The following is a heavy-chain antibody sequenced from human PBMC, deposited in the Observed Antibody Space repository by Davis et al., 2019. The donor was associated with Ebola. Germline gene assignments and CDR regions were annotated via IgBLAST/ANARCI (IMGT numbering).Heavy chain of an antibody. CDR2: IKQDGSEK. D-gene: IGHD6-6*01. J-gene: IGHJ4*02. Sequence: GESLKISCAASGFTFSTYAMSWVRQAPGKGLEWVANIKQDGSEKYYVDSVKGRFTISRDNAKNSLYLQMNSLRAENTAVYYCARDETARPFDYWGQGTLVTVSS. CDR1: GFTFSTYA. CDR3: ARDETARPFDY. V-gene: IGHV3-7*03.